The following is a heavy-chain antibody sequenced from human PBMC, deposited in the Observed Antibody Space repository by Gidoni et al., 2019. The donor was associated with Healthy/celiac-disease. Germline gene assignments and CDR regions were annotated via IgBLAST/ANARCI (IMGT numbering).Heavy chain of an antibody. CDR1: GFTFSSSG. J-gene: IGHJ4*02. V-gene: IGHV3-30*18. D-gene: IGHD3-3*01. Sequence: QVQLVASGGGVVQPGRSLRLSCAASGFTFSSSGMHWVRQAPGKGLEWVAVISYDGSNKYYADSVKGRFTISRDNSKNTLYLQMNSLRAEDTAVYYCAKDLQYYDFWSGGDYFDYWGQGTLVTVSS. CDR3: AKDLQYYDFWSGGDYFDY. CDR2: ISYDGSNK.